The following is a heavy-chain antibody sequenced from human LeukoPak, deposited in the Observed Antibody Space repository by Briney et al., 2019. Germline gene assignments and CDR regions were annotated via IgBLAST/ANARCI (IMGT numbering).Heavy chain of an antibody. V-gene: IGHV1-18*01. CDR1: GYTFTSYG. J-gene: IGHJ6*02. D-gene: IGHD6-19*01. Sequence: SVKVSCKASGYTFTSYGISWVRQAPGQGLEWMGWISAYNGNTNYAQKLQGRVTMTTDTSTSTAYMELRSLRSGDTAVYYCARDYGIAVAGFFSVGGFRMDVWGQGTTVTVSS. CDR2: ISAYNGNT. CDR3: ARDYGIAVAGFFSVGGFRMDV.